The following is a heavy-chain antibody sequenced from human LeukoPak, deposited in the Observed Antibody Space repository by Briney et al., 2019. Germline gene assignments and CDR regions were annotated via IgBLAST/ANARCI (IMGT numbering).Heavy chain of an antibody. D-gene: IGHD6-13*01. CDR2: LYHSGTP. Sequence: SETLSLTCTVSGGSISSYYWSWIRQSPGKALEWIGYLYHSGTPRYNPSLKRRVTISADTSKKQFFLNLNSTTAAGTAVYYCARRRGWKQQLVYFVYWGQGTLATVSS. CDR3: ARRRGWKQQLVYFVY. CDR1: GGSISSYY. J-gene: IGHJ4*02. V-gene: IGHV4-59*08.